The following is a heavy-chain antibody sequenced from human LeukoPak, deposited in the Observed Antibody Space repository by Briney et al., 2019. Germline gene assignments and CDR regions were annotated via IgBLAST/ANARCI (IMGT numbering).Heavy chain of an antibody. CDR1: GGSFSGYY. J-gene: IGHJ5*02. D-gene: IGHD2-2*01. CDR3: ARGGIVVVPAAPASSWFDH. Sequence: SETLSLTCAVYGGSFSGYYWSWIRQPPGKGLEWIGEINHSGSTNYNPSLKSRVTISVDTSKNQFSLKLSSVTAADTAVYYCARGGIVVVPAAPASSWFDHWGQGTLVTVSS. V-gene: IGHV4-34*01. CDR2: INHSGST.